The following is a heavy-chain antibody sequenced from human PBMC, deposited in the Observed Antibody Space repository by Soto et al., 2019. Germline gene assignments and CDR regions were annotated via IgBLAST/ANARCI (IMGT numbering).Heavy chain of an antibody. V-gene: IGHV3-53*01. D-gene: IGHD5-18*01. CDR2: IYSGGST. CDR1: GFTVSSNY. J-gene: IGHJ6*02. CDR3: ARWVDTAMVYGMDV. Sequence: PGGSLRLSCAASGFTVSSNYMSWVRQAPGKGLEWVSVIYSGGSTYYADSVKGRFTISRDNSKNTLYLQMNSLRAEDTAVYYCARWVDTAMVYGMDVWGQGTTVTVSS.